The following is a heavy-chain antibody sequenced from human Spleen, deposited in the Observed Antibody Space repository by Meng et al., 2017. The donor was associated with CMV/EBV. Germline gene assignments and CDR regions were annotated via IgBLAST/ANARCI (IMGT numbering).Heavy chain of an antibody. J-gene: IGHJ4*02. V-gene: IGHV3-23*01. D-gene: IGHD6-19*01. CDR1: GFTFSSYA. CDR3: AKQQWYDY. CDR2: ISGSGGTI. Sequence: GESLKISCAASGFTFSSYAMSWVRQAPGKGLEWVSAISGSGGTIYYADSVKGRFTISRDNSKNTLYLQMNSLRAEDTAVYYCAKQQWYDYWGQGTLVTVSS.